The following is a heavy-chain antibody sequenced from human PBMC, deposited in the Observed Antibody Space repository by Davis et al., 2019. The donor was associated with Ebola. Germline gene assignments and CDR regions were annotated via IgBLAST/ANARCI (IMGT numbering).Heavy chain of an antibody. CDR2: TSHNERER. CDR1: GRTGSNPP. V-gene: IGHV3-30*04. D-gene: IGHD6-19*01. Sequence: PGGSLRLSGAEEGRTGSNPPMHWVRQAPGKGLEWVAVTSHNERERFYGESVQGRFTISRDNSKNTLYLQLNRLRTEDTAVYFCARAVPGKEDLDFWGQGTLVTVSS. CDR3: ARAVPGKEDLDF. J-gene: IGHJ4*02.